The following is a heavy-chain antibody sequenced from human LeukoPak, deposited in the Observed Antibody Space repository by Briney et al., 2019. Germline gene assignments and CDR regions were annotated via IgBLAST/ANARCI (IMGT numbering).Heavy chain of an antibody. CDR1: GYSFTSYW. CDR2: IYPGDSDT. V-gene: IGHV5-51*01. D-gene: IGHD3-9*01. Sequence: GESLQISCKGSGYSFTSYWIGWVRQMPGKGLEWMGIIYPGDSDTRYSSSFQGQVTISADKSISTAYLQWSSLKASDTAMYYCARSGYFDWSPDRPRPSYFDYWGQGTLVTVSS. CDR3: ARSGYFDWSPDRPRPSYFDY. J-gene: IGHJ4*02.